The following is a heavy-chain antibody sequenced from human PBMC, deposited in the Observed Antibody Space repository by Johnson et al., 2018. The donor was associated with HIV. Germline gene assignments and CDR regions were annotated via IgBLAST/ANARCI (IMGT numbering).Heavy chain of an antibody. CDR2: IRSKPYSSAT. Sequence: VQLVESGGGLVKPGGSLRLSCAASGFTFTNAWMNWVRQAPGKGLEWVGRIRSKPYSSATAYAASVTGRFTISRDDSKNMTYLQMNSLKNEDTAVYYCTRTDDAYHYYTFGYIDAFDIWGQGTMVTVSS. J-gene: IGHJ3*02. V-gene: IGHV3-73*01. D-gene: IGHD3-22*01. CDR1: GFTFTNAW. CDR3: TRTDDAYHYYTFGYIDAFDI.